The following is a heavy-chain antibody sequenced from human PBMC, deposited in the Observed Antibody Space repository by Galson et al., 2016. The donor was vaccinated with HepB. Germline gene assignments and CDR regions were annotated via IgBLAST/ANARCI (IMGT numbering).Heavy chain of an antibody. CDR3: ARFTQEWLDRVYYFDY. CDR2: ISGDGGST. V-gene: IGHV3-23*01. CDR1: GFTFGRYA. D-gene: IGHD6-19*01. Sequence: SLRLSCAASGFTFGRYAMSWVRQAPRKGLEWVSAISGDGGSTYYAGSVQGRFTSSRDRSTNTMYLQMNSLRTDDTAVYYCARFTQEWLDRVYYFDYWGQGTLVTVSS. J-gene: IGHJ4*02.